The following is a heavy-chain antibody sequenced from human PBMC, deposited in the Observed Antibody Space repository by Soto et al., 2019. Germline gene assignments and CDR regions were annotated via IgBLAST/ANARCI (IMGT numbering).Heavy chain of an antibody. V-gene: IGHV1-58*02. D-gene: IGHD3-10*01. CDR3: AAMVRGVLGNLDY. Sequence: QMQLVQSGPEVKKPGTSVKVSCKASGFTFTSSAMQWVRQARGRRLEWLGWIVVGSGNTNYAQKLQESVTITRDMSTSTAYLELSSLRSEGTAVYYCAAMVRGVLGNLDYWGQGTLVTVSS. J-gene: IGHJ4*02. CDR2: IVVGSGNT. CDR1: GFTFTSSA.